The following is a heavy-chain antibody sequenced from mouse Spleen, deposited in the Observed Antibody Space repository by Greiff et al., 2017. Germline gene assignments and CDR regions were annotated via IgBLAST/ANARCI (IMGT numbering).Heavy chain of an antibody. CDR2: IYPGDGDT. J-gene: IGHJ2*01. V-gene: IGHV1-82*01. CDR1: GYAFSSSW. Sequence: VQLQQSGPELVKPGASVKISCKASGYAFSSSWMNWVKQRPGKGLEWIGRIYPGDGDTNYNGKFKGKATLTADKSSSTAYMQLSSLTSEDSAVYFCARRGVITTVVATGNYFDYWGQGTTLTVSS. CDR3: ARRGVITTVVATGNYFDY. D-gene: IGHD1-1*01.